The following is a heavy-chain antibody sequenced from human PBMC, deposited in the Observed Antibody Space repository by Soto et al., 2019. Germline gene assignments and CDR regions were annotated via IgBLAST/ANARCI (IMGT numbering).Heavy chain of an antibody. CDR2: ISSSSSTI. Sequence: GGSLRLSCAASGFTFSSYAMSWVRQAPGKGLEWVSYISSSSSTIYYADSVKGRFTISRDNAKNSLYLQMNSLRAEDTAVYYCAREDPQGHDFWSGYYTEMAVYWGQGTLVTVSS. J-gene: IGHJ4*02. CDR1: GFTFSSYA. V-gene: IGHV3-48*01. D-gene: IGHD3-3*01. CDR3: AREDPQGHDFWSGYYTEMAVY.